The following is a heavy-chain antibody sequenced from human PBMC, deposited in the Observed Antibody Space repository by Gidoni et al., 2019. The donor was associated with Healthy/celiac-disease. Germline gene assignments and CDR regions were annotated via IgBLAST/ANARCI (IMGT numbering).Heavy chain of an antibody. V-gene: IGHV4-34*01. J-gene: IGHJ6*02. CDR2: LNHSGST. CDR1: GGYFSGYY. Sequence: QVQLQQWGAGLLKPSETMSLTCAVYGGYFSGYYGSRIRQPPGKGREWLGELNHSGSTNSNPSLNRRVTISVDTSKNQFSLKLSSVTAADTAVYYCARAPKFYYGSGSPTKDYGMDVWGQGTTVTVSS. D-gene: IGHD3-10*01. CDR3: ARAPKFYYGSGSPTKDYGMDV.